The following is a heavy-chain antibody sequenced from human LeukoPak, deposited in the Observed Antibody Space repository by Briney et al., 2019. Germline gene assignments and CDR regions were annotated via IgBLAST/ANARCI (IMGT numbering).Heavy chain of an antibody. J-gene: IGHJ6*03. CDR3: ARRGFYYGSGSYIGYMDV. D-gene: IGHD3-10*01. CDR1: GGSISSSSYY. Sequence: PSETLSLTCTVSGGSISSSSYYWGWIRQPPGKGLEWIGSIYYSGSTYYNPSLKSRVTISVDTSKNQFSLKLSSVTAADTAVYYCARRGFYYGSGSYIGYMDVWGEGTTVTISS. CDR2: IYYSGST. V-gene: IGHV4-39*07.